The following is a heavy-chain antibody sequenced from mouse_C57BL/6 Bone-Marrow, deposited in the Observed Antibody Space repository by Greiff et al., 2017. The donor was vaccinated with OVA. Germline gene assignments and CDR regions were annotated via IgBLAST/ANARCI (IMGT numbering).Heavy chain of an antibody. CDR1: GFTFSSYG. CDR2: ISSGGSYT. V-gene: IGHV5-6*01. Sequence: EVMLVESGGDLVKPGGSLKLSCAASGFTFSSYGMSWVRQTPDKRLEWVATISSGGSYTYYPDSVKGRFTISRDNAKNTLYLQMSSLKSEDTAMYYCARHEENYDDDVGSYWGQGTLVTVSA. J-gene: IGHJ3*01. D-gene: IGHD2-4*01. CDR3: ARHEENYDDDVGSY.